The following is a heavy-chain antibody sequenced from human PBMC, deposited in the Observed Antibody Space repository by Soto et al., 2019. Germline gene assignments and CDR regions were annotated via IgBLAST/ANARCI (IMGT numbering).Heavy chain of an antibody. Sequence: QVQLVQSGAEVTKPGASVKVSCKTSGYTFSAFGLSWVRQAPGQGLQWMGWSVAGSGNTGYAQNFQGRVTVTTARSANTGYMELRSLTSDDTALYYCARVAGDGAGSRHFDTWGQGSLVTVSS. CDR3: ARVAGDGAGSRHFDT. CDR1: GYTFSAFG. V-gene: IGHV1-18*01. D-gene: IGHD3-10*01. CDR2: SVAGSGNT. J-gene: IGHJ4*02.